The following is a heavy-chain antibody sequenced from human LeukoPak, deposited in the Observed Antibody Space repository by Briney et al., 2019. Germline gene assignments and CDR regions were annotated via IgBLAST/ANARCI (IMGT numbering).Heavy chain of an antibody. CDR2: IKSKTDGGTT. V-gene: IGHV3-15*01. Sequence: GGSLRLSCAASGFTFRNAWMTWVRQAPGKGLEWVGRIKSKTDGGTTDYAAPVKGRFTISRDDSKNTLYLQMNSLKTEDTAVYYCTTREGYRSLQHDYWGQGTLVTVSS. J-gene: IGHJ4*02. CDR1: GFTFRNAW. D-gene: IGHD5-24*01. CDR3: TTREGYRSLQHDY.